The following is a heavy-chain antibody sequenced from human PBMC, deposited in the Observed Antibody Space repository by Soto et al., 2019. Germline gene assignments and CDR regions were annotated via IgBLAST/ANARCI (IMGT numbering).Heavy chain of an antibody. CDR3: ARDVHTAMVRDGMDV. D-gene: IGHD5-18*01. V-gene: IGHV4-39*02. Sequence: PSETLSLTCTVSGGSISSSSYYWGWIRQPPGKGLEWIGSIYYSGSTYYNPSLKSRVTISVDTSKNQFSLKLSSVTAADTAVYYCARDVHTAMVRDGMDVWGQGTTVTVSS. CDR2: IYYSGST. J-gene: IGHJ6*02. CDR1: GGSISSSSYY.